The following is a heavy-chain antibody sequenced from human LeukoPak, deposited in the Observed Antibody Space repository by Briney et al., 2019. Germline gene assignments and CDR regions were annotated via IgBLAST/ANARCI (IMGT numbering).Heavy chain of an antibody. CDR1: GGSFSGNY. V-gene: IGHV4-34*01. D-gene: IGHD3-16*01. J-gene: IGHJ5*02. CDR2: INHGGST. CDR3: ARASWGGHWFDP. Sequence: PSETLSLTCAVYGGSFSGNYWSWIRQSPGKGLEWIGEINHGGSTNYNPSLKSRVTISVDTSKKQFSLKLRSVTAADTAVYYCARASWGGHWFDPWGQGTLVTVSS.